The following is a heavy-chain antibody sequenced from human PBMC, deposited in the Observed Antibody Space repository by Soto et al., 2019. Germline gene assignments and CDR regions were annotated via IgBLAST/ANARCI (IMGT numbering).Heavy chain of an antibody. Sequence: SETLSLTCTVSGASISSSYWSWIRQSPEKGLEWIGYVYYSGSTNYNPSLKSRVTISVDTSKNQFSLKLNSVTAADTAVYYCARGYYDSSGQSNTFDIWGQGTMVTVSS. CDR3: ARGYYDSSGQSNTFDI. CDR1: GASISSSY. CDR2: VYYSGST. V-gene: IGHV4-59*01. D-gene: IGHD3-22*01. J-gene: IGHJ3*02.